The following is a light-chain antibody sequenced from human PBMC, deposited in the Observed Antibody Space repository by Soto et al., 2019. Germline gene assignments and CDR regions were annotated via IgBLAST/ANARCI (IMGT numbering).Light chain of an antibody. V-gene: IGKV3-15*01. Sequence: EIVMTQSPATLSVSPGERATLSCRASQSVSSNLAWYQQKPGQAPRLLIYGASTRATGIPARFSGSGSGTEFTLTISSLQSEDFEVYYCQQYNNWPPKTFGQGTKV. CDR3: QQYNNWPPKT. CDR1: QSVSSN. J-gene: IGKJ1*01. CDR2: GAS.